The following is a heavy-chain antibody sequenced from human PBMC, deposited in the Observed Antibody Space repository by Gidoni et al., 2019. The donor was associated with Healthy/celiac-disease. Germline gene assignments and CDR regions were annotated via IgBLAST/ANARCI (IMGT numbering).Heavy chain of an antibody. CDR3: ARASSQADYYDSSGYYYY. Sequence: QVQLVQSGAEVKKPGSSVKVSCKASGGTFSSYAISWVRQAPGQGLEWMGGIIPIFGTANYAQKFQGRVTITADESTSTAYMELSSLRSEDTAVYYCARASSQADYYDSSGYYYYWGQGTLVTVSS. D-gene: IGHD3-22*01. CDR1: GGTFSSYA. CDR2: IIPIFGTA. V-gene: IGHV1-69*01. J-gene: IGHJ4*02.